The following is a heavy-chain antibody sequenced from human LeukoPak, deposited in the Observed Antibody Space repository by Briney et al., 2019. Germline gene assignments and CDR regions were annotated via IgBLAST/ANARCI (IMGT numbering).Heavy chain of an antibody. V-gene: IGHV3-30*02. CDR1: GFTFNNYG. Sequence: GGSLRLSCAASGFTFNNYGMHWVRQAPGKGLEWVAFIRYDGSNKYYADSVKGRFTISRDNSKNTLYLQMNSLRAEDTAVYYCATDLTGYSSGFRYFDYWGQGTLVTVSS. CDR3: ATDLTGYSSGFRYFDY. CDR2: IRYDGSNK. D-gene: IGHD6-19*01. J-gene: IGHJ4*02.